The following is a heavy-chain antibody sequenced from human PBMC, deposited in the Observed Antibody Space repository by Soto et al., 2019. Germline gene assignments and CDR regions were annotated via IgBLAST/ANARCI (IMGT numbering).Heavy chain of an antibody. CDR1: GFSLSTSGVG. V-gene: IGHV2-5*01. CDR3: AHRKDYYDSSGPQAAFDI. CDR2: IYWNDDK. J-gene: IGHJ3*02. Sequence: SVPTLGNPTRTLTLTCTFSGFSLSTSGVGVGWIRQPPGKALQWLALIYWNDDKRYSPSLKSRRTITKDTSKNQVVLTMTNMDPVDTATYYCAHRKDYYDSSGPQAAFDIWGQGTM. D-gene: IGHD3-22*01.